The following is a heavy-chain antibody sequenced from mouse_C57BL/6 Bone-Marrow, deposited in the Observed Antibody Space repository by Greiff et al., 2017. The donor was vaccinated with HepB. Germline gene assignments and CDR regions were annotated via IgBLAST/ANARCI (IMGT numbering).Heavy chain of an antibody. CDR3: TRAMSTPYYFDY. J-gene: IGHJ2*01. D-gene: IGHD5-1*01. CDR2: IDPETGGT. V-gene: IGHV1-15*01. CDR1: GYTFTDYE. Sequence: QVHVQQSGAELVRPGASVTLSCKASGYTFTDYEMHWVKQTPVHGLEWIGAIDPETGGTASNQKFKGTAILTADKSSSTAYMELRSLTSEDSAVYYCTRAMSTPYYFDYWGQGTTLTVSS.